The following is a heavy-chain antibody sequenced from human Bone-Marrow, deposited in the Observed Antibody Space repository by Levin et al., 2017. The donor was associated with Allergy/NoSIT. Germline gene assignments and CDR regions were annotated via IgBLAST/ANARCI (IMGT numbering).Heavy chain of an antibody. CDR1: GFTFSSYA. CDR3: ARPMAGPHYYGMDV. J-gene: IGHJ6*02. CDR2: ISNDGSNK. V-gene: IGHV3-30-3*01. Sequence: GGSLRLSCAASGFTFSSYALHWVRQAPGKGLEWVAVISNDGSNKYYADSVKGRFTVSRENPKHTLYLQMSSLRADATAVYSCARPMAGPHYYGMDVWGQGTTVTVSS. D-gene: IGHD5-24*01.